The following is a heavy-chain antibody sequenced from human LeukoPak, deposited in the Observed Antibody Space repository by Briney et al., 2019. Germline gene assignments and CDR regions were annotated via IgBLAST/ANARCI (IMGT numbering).Heavy chain of an antibody. CDR2: ISWNSGSL. D-gene: IGHD3-22*01. CDR3: ARGGYYDSSGSFF. Sequence: SLRLSCAASGFNFNDYAMHWVRQAPGKGLEWVSGISWNSGSLGYAGSVKGRFTISRDNAKNSLYLQMNSLRAEDTAVYYCARGGYYDSSGSFFWGQGTLVTVSS. CDR1: GFNFNDYA. V-gene: IGHV3-9*01. J-gene: IGHJ4*02.